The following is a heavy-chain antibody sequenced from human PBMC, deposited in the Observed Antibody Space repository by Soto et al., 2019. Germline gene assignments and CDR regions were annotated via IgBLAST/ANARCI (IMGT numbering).Heavy chain of an antibody. CDR2: IIPIFGTA. V-gene: IGHV1-69*13. CDR1: GGTFSSYA. CDR3: ARRRDGYNFVLYGMDV. Sequence: GASVKVSCKASGGTFSSYAISWVRQAPGQGLEWMGGIIPIFGTANYAQKFQGRVTITADESTSTAYMELSSLRSEDTAVYYCARRRDGYNFVLYGMDVWGQGTTVTVSS. D-gene: IGHD5-12*01. J-gene: IGHJ6*02.